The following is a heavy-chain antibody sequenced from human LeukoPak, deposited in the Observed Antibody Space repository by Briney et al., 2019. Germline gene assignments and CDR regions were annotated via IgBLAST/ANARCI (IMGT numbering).Heavy chain of an antibody. CDR1: GFTFSSYD. Sequence: GGSLRLSCAASGFTFSSYDMHWVRQAPGKGLEWVARISYDESNQYYADSVKGRFTISRDNSKNTLYLQMNNVRAEDTAVYYCTKDPNGDYVGAFDPWGQGTLVTVSS. CDR3: TKDPNGDYVGAFDP. CDR2: ISYDESNQ. J-gene: IGHJ5*02. V-gene: IGHV3-30*18. D-gene: IGHD4-17*01.